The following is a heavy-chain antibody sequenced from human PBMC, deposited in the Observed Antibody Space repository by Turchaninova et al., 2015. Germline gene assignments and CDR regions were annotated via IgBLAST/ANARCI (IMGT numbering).Heavy chain of an antibody. D-gene: IGHD6-19*01. CDR1: GFSLINGRMG. CDR3: ARDSSGGFDY. CDR2: IFSNDEK. V-gene: IGHV2-26*01. J-gene: IGHJ4*02. Sequence: QVTLKESGPVLVKPTETLTLTCTVSGFSLINGRMGVSWIRQPPGKTLEWLAYIFSNDEKSYITSLKNRLTISKDTSKSQVVLTMTNMDPGDTATYYCARDSSGGFDYWGQGTLVTVSS.